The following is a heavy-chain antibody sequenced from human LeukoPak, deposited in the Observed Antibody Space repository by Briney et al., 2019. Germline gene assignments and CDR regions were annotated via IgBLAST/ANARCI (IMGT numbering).Heavy chain of an antibody. J-gene: IGHJ4*02. CDR1: GYSFTSYW. Sequence: GESLKISCKGSGYSFTSYWIAWVRQMPGKGLEWMGIIYPGDADTRYSPSFQGQVTMSVDKSISTAYLQWSSLKASDTAFYYCARQGGYLALDYWGQGTLVTVSS. CDR3: ARQGGYLALDY. V-gene: IGHV5-51*01. D-gene: IGHD3-16*01. CDR2: IYPGDADT.